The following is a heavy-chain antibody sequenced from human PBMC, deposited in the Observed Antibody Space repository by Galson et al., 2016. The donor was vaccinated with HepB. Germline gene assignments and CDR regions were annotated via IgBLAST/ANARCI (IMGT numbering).Heavy chain of an antibody. D-gene: IGHD1-26*01. Sequence: SETLSLTCTVSGASISSHNWSWIRQSPGKGLEWIGFISHSGSTDYSPSLRSRVSISADTSKNQFSLKLSSVTAADTAVYFCARSGNHYGFYFYGMDVWGQGTTVTVSS. V-gene: IGHV4-59*08. CDR2: ISHSGST. CDR3: ARSGNHYGFYFYGMDV. J-gene: IGHJ6*02. CDR1: GASISSHN.